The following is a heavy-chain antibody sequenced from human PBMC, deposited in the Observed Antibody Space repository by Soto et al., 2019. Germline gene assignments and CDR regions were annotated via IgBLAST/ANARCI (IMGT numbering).Heavy chain of an antibody. CDR2: ISISSSDR. J-gene: IGHJ4*01. CDR3: VRGMNPLF. V-gene: IGHV3-21*06. CDR1: GFTLRTYT. Sequence: LRLSCAASGFTLRTYTMNWVRQAPGKGLEWVSSISISSSDRYYADSVRGRFTISRDNANNALYLQMNSLRADDTAVYFCVRGMNPLFGGQGTMVTVSS.